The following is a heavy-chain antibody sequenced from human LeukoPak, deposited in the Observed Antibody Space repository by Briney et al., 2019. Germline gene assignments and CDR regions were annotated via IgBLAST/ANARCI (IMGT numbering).Heavy chain of an antibody. CDR3: ARSGDRAYGDYVNAFDI. Sequence: SVKVSCKASGYSFSSYHMHWVRQAPGQGLEWMGIINPNRGSTSHAQKFQGRVTMTRDTSTSTAYMELSSLRSEDTAVYYCARSGDRAYGDYVNAFDIWGQGTMVTVSS. J-gene: IGHJ3*02. V-gene: IGHV1-46*01. D-gene: IGHD4-17*01. CDR2: INPNRGST. CDR1: GYSFSSYH.